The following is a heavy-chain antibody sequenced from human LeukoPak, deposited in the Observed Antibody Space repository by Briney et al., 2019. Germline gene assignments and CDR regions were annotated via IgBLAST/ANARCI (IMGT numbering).Heavy chain of an antibody. CDR2: IRYDGSNK. D-gene: IGHD3-3*01. V-gene: IGHV3-30*02. CDR1: GFTFSSYG. Sequence: AGGSLRLSCAASGFTFSSYGMHWVRQAPGKGLEWVAFIRYDGSNKYYADSVKGRFTISRDNSKNTLYLQMNSLRAEDTAVYYCARDRRAPYYDFRSGYIDHYYMDVWGKGTTVTVSS. CDR3: ARDRRAPYYDFRSGYIDHYYMDV. J-gene: IGHJ6*03.